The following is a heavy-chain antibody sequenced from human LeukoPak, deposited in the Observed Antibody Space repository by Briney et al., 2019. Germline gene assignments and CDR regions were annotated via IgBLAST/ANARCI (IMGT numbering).Heavy chain of an antibody. CDR2: IRYDGVNK. CDR3: AKDMGSHGSGSYYAFDI. CDR1: GFTFSAYG. Sequence: PGGSLRLSCATSGFTFSAYGMHWVRQAPGKGLEWVAFIRYDGVNKDYADSVKGRFTLSRDSSRNTLYLQMNSLRAEDTAVYYCAKDMGSHGSGSYYAFDIWGQGTMVTFSS. D-gene: IGHD3-10*01. V-gene: IGHV3-30*02. J-gene: IGHJ3*02.